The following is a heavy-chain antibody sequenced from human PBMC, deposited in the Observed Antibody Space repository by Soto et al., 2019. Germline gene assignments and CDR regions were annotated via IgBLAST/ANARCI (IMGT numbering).Heavy chain of an antibody. J-gene: IGHJ6*02. V-gene: IGHV1-69*01. CDR1: GGTFSSYA. CDR3: ARSQGSSTSLEIYYYYYYGMDV. CDR2: NIPISDTT. D-gene: IGHD2-2*01. Sequence: QVQLVQSGAEVKKPGSSVKVSCKASGGTFSSYAISWVRQAPGQGLEWMGGNIPISDTTNYAQKFQGRVTSTADESTSTAYMELSSLRSEDTAVYYCARSQGSSTSLEIYYYYYYGMDVWGQGTTVTVSS.